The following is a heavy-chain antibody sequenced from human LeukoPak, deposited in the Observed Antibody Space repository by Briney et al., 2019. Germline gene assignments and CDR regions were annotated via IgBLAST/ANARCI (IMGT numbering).Heavy chain of an antibody. CDR3: AKLYDSSGHYYLYYFDY. D-gene: IGHD3-22*01. Sequence: GGSLRLSCAASGFTFSSYAMSWVRQAPGKGLEWVSAISGSGGSTYYADSVKGRFTISRDNSKNTLYLQMNSLRAEDTAVYYCAKLYDSSGHYYLYYFDYWGQGTLVTVSS. CDR1: GFTFSSYA. J-gene: IGHJ4*02. V-gene: IGHV3-23*01. CDR2: ISGSGGST.